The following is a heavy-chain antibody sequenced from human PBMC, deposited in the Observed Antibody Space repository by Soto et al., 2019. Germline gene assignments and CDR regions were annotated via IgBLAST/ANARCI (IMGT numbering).Heavy chain of an antibody. CDR3: TRDYDSSGYPTRFDY. D-gene: IGHD3-22*01. Sequence: GSLRLSCAASGFTFSNAWMSWVRQAPGKGLEWVGRIKSKTDGGTTDYAAPVKGRFTISRDDSKNTLYLQMNSLKTEDTAVYYCTRDYDSSGYPTRFDYWGQGTLVTVSS. J-gene: IGHJ4*02. V-gene: IGHV3-15*01. CDR1: GFTFSNAW. CDR2: IKSKTDGGTT.